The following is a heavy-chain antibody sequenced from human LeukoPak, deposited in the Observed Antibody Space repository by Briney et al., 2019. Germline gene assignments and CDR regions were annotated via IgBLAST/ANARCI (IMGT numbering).Heavy chain of an antibody. CDR2: IYYSGST. D-gene: IGHD4-17*01. CDR1: GGSISSYY. Sequence: SETLSLTCTVSGGSISSYYWSWIRQPPGKGLEWIGYIYYSGSTNYNPSLKSRVTISVDTSKNQFSLKLSSVTAADTAVYYCARLDPGAYGDYVVYWGQGTLVTVSS. CDR3: ARLDPGAYGDYVVY. V-gene: IGHV4-59*08. J-gene: IGHJ4*02.